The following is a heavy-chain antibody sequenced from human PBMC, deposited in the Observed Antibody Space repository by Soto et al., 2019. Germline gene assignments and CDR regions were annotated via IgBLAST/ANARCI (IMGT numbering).Heavy chain of an antibody. Sequence: PSETLSLTCTVSGGSISSGGYYWSWIRQHPGKGLEWIGYIYYSGSTYYNPSLKSRVTISVDTSKNQFSLKLSSVTAADTAVYYCARGIASGYDPDYWGQGTLVTVSS. CDR1: GGSISSGGYY. CDR2: IYYSGST. J-gene: IGHJ4*02. CDR3: ARGIASGYDPDY. D-gene: IGHD5-12*01. V-gene: IGHV4-31*03.